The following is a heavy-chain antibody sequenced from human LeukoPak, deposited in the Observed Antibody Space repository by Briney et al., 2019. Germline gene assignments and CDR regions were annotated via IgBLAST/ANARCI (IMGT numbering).Heavy chain of an antibody. CDR2: IIPIFGTA. V-gene: IGHV1-69*05. D-gene: IGHD5-18*01. CDR3: AKGYRYGKDAFDI. CDR1: GGTFSSYA. Sequence: GSSVKVSCKASGGTFSSYAISWVRQAPGRGLEWMGRIIPIFGTANYAQKFQGRVTITTDESTSTAYMELSSLRSEDTAVYYCAKGYRYGKDAFDIWGQGTMVTVSS. J-gene: IGHJ3*02.